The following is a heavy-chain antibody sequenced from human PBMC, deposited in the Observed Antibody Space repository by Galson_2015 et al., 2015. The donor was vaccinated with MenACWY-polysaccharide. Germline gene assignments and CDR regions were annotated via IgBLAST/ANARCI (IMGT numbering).Heavy chain of an antibody. CDR2: ITPIVGVP. D-gene: IGHD6-6*01. CDR1: GSYFSSYS. Sequence: SCKASGSYFSSYSFSWIRQAPGQGLMWLGRITPIVGVPNYAQKFQGRVTITADRPTSTVYMELSSMTSEDTAFYYCAREYSMSSGPPSYHDFWGQGTLVTVSS. J-gene: IGHJ4*02. V-gene: IGHV1-69*04. CDR3: AREYSMSSGPPSYHDF.